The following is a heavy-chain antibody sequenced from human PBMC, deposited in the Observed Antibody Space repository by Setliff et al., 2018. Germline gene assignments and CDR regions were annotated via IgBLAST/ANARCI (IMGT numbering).Heavy chain of an antibody. Sequence: ASVQVPCQPSGSMFNSYGIAWVRQAPGQGLEWMGWISVHSGNTFYAPKFQGRVTMTTDTSTDTAYLDLRSLRSDDTAVYYCARLVRYCTTTTCQTLSGGEHWGPGTLVTVSS. J-gene: IGHJ1*01. CDR1: GSMFNSYG. D-gene: IGHD2-8*01. CDR3: ARLVRYCTTTTCQTLSGGEH. CDR2: ISVHSGNT. V-gene: IGHV1-18*01.